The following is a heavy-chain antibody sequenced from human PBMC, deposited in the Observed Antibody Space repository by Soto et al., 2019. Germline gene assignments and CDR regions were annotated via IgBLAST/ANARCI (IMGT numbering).Heavy chain of an antibody. D-gene: IGHD5-12*01. CDR1: GYSFTIYW. J-gene: IGHJ4*02. CDR3: ARPFGGRWLQLPY. Sequence: GESLKLSCKGSGYSFTIYWIGWVRQMPGKGLEWMGIVYPGDSDTRYSPSFQGQVTISADKSISTAYLQWSSLKASDTAMYYCARPFGGRWLQLPYWGQGTLVTVSS. V-gene: IGHV5-51*01. CDR2: VYPGDSDT.